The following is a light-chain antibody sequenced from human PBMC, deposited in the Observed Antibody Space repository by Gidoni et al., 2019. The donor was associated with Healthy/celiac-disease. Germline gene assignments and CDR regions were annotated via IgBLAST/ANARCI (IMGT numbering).Light chain of an antibody. Sequence: STELTQDPAVSVALGQTVRSTCQGDSRRSYDASWYQLKPGQAPVLVIYGKNHRPAGIPDRCSGASSGNTASLTITWSQAEDEAAYYCNSRYSSGNHLVFGGGTKRTVL. V-gene: IGLV3-19*01. CDR1: SRRSYD. CDR3: NSRYSSGNHLV. CDR2: GKN. J-gene: IGLJ2*01.